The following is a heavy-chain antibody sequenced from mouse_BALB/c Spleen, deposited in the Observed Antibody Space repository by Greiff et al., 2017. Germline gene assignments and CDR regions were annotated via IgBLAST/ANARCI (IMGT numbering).Heavy chain of an antibody. CDR3: ARGSDYRSLYYAMDY. CDR2: ISDGGSYT. Sequence: EVMLVESGGGLVKPGGSLKLSCAASGFTFSDYYMYWVRQTPEKRLEWVATISDGGSYTYYPDSVKGRFTISRDNAKNNLYLQMSSLKSEDTAMYYCARGSDYRSLYYAMDYWGQGTSVTVSS. D-gene: IGHD2-14*01. CDR1: GFTFSDYY. V-gene: IGHV5-4*02. J-gene: IGHJ4*01.